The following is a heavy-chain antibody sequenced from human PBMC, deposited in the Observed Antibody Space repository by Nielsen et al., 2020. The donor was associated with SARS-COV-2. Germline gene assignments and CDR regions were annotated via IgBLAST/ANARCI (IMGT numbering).Heavy chain of an antibody. CDR1: GGSISSSDYY. Sequence: GSLRLSCTVSGGSISSSDYYWSWIRQPPGKGLEWIGSIYHSGSTYYNPSLKSRVTISVDTSKNQFSLKLSSVTAADTAVYYCARDSGWPSSWNWFDPWGQGTLVTVSS. CDR2: IYHSGST. D-gene: IGHD2-2*01. V-gene: IGHV4-39*07. J-gene: IGHJ5*02. CDR3: ARDSGWPSSWNWFDP.